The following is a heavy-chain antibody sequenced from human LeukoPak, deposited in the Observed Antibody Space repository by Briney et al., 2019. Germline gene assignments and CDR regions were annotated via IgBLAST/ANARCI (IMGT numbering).Heavy chain of an antibody. J-gene: IGHJ4*02. CDR1: GYTFTSYD. V-gene: IGHV1-8*01. CDR3: ATLPVSYYYDSSGYSVDY. Sequence: GASVKVSCKASGYTFTSYDINWVRQATGHGLEWMGWMSPNSGNTGYAQKFQGRVTITADKSTSTAYMELSSLRSEDTAVYYCATLPVSYYYDSSGYSVDYWGQGTLVTVSS. D-gene: IGHD3-22*01. CDR2: MSPNSGNT.